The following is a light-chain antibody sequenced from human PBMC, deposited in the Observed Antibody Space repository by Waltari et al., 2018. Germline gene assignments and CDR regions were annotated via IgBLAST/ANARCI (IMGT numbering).Light chain of an antibody. CDR3: NCRDSSGNVI. Sequence: SSELTQDPAVSVALGQTVRITCQGDSLRTFYASWYQQKPGQAPVLVIDAKDTRPSGIPDRFSGSSSGTPASLTITGAQAEDEADYYCNCRDSSGNVIFGGGTKVTVL. CDR2: AKD. V-gene: IGLV3-19*01. J-gene: IGLJ2*01. CDR1: SLRTFY.